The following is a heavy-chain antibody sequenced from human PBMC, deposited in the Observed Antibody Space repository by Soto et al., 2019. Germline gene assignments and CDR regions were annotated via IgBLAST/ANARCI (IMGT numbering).Heavy chain of an antibody. D-gene: IGHD1-26*01. CDR3: ARTIVGATPNPSPIDY. Sequence: PSETLSLTCPVSGGSISSSSYYWGWIRQPPGKGLGWIGSIYYSGSTYYNPSLKSRVTLSVDTSKNQFSLKLSSVTAADTAVYYCARTIVGATPNPSPIDYWGQGTRVTVS. CDR2: IYYSGST. CDR1: GGSISSSSYY. J-gene: IGHJ4*02. V-gene: IGHV4-39*01.